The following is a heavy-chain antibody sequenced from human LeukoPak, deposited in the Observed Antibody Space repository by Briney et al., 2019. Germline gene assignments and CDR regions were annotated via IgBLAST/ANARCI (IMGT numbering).Heavy chain of an antibody. CDR3: ARGMYSSTWSNPYWYFDL. D-gene: IGHD6-13*01. Sequence: MXWXRXXXXXXXEXVSXISXASTTIHYADSVKGRFTVSRDNAKTSLFLQLNSLRAEDTAVYYCARGMYSSTWSNPYWYFDLWGRGTVVTVSS. CDR2: ISXASTTI. V-gene: IGHV3-48*01. J-gene: IGHJ2*01.